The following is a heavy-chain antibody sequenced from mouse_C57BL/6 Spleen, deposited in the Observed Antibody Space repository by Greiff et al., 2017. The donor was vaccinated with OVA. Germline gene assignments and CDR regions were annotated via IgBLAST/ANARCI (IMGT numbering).Heavy chain of an antibody. J-gene: IGHJ2*01. CDR2: IDPNSGGT. CDR3: ARSRDSSGYHYFDY. D-gene: IGHD3-2*02. Sequence: QVQLQQPGAELVKPGASVKLSCKASGYTFTSYWMHWVKQRPGRGLEWIGRIDPNSGGTKYNEKFKSKATLTVDKPSSTAYMLLSSMTSDDSAVYYFARSRDSSGYHYFDYWGQGTTLTVSS. CDR1: GYTFTSYW. V-gene: IGHV1-72*01.